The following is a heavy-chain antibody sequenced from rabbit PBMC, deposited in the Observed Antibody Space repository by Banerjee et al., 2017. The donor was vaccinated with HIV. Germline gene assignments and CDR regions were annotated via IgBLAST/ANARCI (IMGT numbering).Heavy chain of an antibody. D-gene: IGHD4-1*01. CDR2: IDPVFGST. Sequence: QEQLVESGGGLVQPEGSLTLTCTASGFSFSYKYVMCWVRQAPGKGLEWIGYIDPVFGSTYSASWVNGRFTISSHNAQNTLYLQLNSLTAADTATYFCARDLAGVIGWNFGLWGPGTLVTVS. J-gene: IGHJ4*01. V-gene: IGHV1S47*01. CDR3: ARDLAGVIGWNFGL. CDR1: GFSFSYKYV.